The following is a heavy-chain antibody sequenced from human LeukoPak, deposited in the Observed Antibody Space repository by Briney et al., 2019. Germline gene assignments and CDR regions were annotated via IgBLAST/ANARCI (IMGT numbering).Heavy chain of an antibody. Sequence: SETLSLTCTASADSISSGGYYWSWLRQPPGKGLEWIGYIYHSGSSYYNPSLKSRVTISVDRSKNQFSLKLSSVTAADTAVYYCARDGSATVVTPGYYYYYMDVWGKGTTVTVSS. CDR2: IYHSGSS. CDR3: ARDGSATVVTPGYYYYYMDV. J-gene: IGHJ6*03. CDR1: ADSISSGGYY. V-gene: IGHV4-30-2*01. D-gene: IGHD4-23*01.